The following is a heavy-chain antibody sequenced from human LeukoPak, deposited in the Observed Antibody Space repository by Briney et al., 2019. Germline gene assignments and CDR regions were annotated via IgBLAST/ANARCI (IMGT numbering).Heavy chain of an antibody. CDR3: TRTGDYYDSSTYYYGLDY. V-gene: IGHV3-49*03. CDR2: IRSKPYGGTT. CDR1: GFTFGDYV. D-gene: IGHD3-22*01. Sequence: GGSLRLSCTGSGFTFGDYVMSWFRQAPGKGLEWVGFIRSKPYGGTTEYAACVKGRFTISRDDSKNIAYLQMNSLKTEDTAVFYCTRTGDYYDSSTYYYGLDYWGQGTLVTVSS. J-gene: IGHJ4*02.